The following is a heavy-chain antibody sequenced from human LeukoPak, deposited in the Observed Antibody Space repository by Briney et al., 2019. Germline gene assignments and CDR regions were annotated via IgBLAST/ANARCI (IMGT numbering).Heavy chain of an antibody. CDR2: ISAYNGNT. CDR1: GYTFTSYG. J-gene: IGHJ4*02. Sequence: ASAKVSCKASGYTFTSYGISWVRQAPGQGLEWMGWISAYNGNTNYAQKLQGRVTMTTDTSTSTAYMELRSLRSDDTAVYYCARDFLDYDIMAGYYPGPFDYWGQGTLVTVSS. V-gene: IGHV1-18*01. D-gene: IGHD3-9*01. CDR3: ARDFLDYDIMAGYYPGPFDY.